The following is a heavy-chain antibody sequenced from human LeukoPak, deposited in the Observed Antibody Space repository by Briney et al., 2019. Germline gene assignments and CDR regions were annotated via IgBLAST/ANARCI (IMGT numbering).Heavy chain of an antibody. CDR3: AKDKSMVRELDY. CDR1: GFSFSTYG. D-gene: IGHD3-10*01. V-gene: IGHV3-30*02. Sequence: GGSLRLSCAASGFSFSTYGMHWVRQAPGKGLEWLAFIQSDGRNKYYADSVKGRFTISRDNSKNTLFLQMNSLRAEDTAVYYCAKDKSMVRELDYWGQGNLVPVSS. J-gene: IGHJ4*02. CDR2: IQSDGRNK.